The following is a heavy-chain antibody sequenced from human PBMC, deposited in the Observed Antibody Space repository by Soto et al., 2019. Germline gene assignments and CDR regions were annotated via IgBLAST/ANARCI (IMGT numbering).Heavy chain of an antibody. CDR3: ARASSYGFSVPLEFGN. V-gene: IGHV1-69*13. CDR1: GGTFSSYA. J-gene: IGHJ4*02. D-gene: IGHD5-18*01. Sequence: SVKVSCKASGGTFSSYAISWVRQAPGQGLEWMGGIIPIFGTANYAQKFQGRVTITADESTSTAYMELSSLRSEDTAVYYCARASSYGFSVPLEFGNWGQGTLVTVSS. CDR2: IIPIFGTA.